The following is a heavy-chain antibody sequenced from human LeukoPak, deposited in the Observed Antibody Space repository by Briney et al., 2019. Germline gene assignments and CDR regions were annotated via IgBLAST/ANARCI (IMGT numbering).Heavy chain of an antibody. Sequence: SVKVSCKASGGTFSSYTISWVRQAPGQGLEWMGRIIPILGIANYAQKFQGRVTITADKSTRTAYMELSSLRSEDTAVYYCARDSSSGGVDYWGQGTLVTVSS. CDR1: GGTFSSYT. CDR3: ARDSSSGGVDY. D-gene: IGHD6-25*01. V-gene: IGHV1-69*04. CDR2: IIPILGIA. J-gene: IGHJ4*02.